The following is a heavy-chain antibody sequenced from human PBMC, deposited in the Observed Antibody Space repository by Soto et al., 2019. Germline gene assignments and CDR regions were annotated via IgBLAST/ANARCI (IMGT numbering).Heavy chain of an antibody. CDR2: ISGSGGST. Sequence: PGGSLRLSCAASGFTFSSYAMSWVRQAPGKGLEWVSAISGSGGSTYYADSVKGRFTISRDNSKNTLYLHMNSLRAEDTAVYYCANPYYYDSSGYPANAFDIWGQGTTVTVSS. J-gene: IGHJ3*02. CDR3: ANPYYYDSSGYPANAFDI. V-gene: IGHV3-23*01. CDR1: GFTFSSYA. D-gene: IGHD3-22*01.